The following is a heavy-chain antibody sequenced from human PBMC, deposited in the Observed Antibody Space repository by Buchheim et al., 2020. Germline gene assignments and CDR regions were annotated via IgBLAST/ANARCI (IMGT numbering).Heavy chain of an antibody. CDR2: ISYDGSNK. CDR1: GFTFSSYA. Sequence: QVQLVESGGGVVQPGRSLRLSCAASGFTFSSYAMHWVRQAPGKGLEWVAVISYDGSNKYYADSVKGRFTISRDNSKNTPYLQMNSLRAEDTAVYYCARGGIALYNWFDPWGQGTL. D-gene: IGHD6-13*01. CDR3: ARGGIALYNWFDP. J-gene: IGHJ5*02. V-gene: IGHV3-30-3*01.